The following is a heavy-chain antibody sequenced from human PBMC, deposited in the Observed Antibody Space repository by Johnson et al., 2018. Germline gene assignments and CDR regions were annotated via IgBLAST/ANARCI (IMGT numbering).Heavy chain of an antibody. D-gene: IGHD4-11*01. CDR2: IIPIFGTA. CDR3: PRSMTTVTPGGYYYYGMDV. Sequence: QVQLVQSGAEVKKXGSSVKVXCKASGGTFSSYAISWVRQAPGHGLEWMGGIIPIFGTANYAQKFQGRVTITEDESTSTASMALSSLSSEDTAVYDCPRSMTTVTPGGYYYYGMDVWGQGTTVTVSS. J-gene: IGHJ6*02. CDR1: GGTFSSYA. V-gene: IGHV1-69*12.